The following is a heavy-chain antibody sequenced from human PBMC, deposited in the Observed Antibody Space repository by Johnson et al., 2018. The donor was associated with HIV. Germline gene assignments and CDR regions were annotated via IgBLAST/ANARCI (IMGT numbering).Heavy chain of an antibody. V-gene: IGHV3-23*04. CDR1: GFTFSSYW. CDR2: ISGSGGST. CDR3: AKWSSSGPNAFDI. J-gene: IGHJ3*02. D-gene: IGHD6-13*01. Sequence: VQLVESGGGLVQPGESLRLSCAASGFTFSSYWMSWVRQAPGKGLEWVSAISGSGGSTYYADSVKGRFTISRYNSKNTLYLQMNSLRAEDTAVYYCAKWSSSGPNAFDIWGQGTMVTVSS.